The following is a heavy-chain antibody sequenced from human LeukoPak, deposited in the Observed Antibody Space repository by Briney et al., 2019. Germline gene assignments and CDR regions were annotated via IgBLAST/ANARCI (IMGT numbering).Heavy chain of an antibody. V-gene: IGHV4-34*01. CDR3: ARGRIDKGNDYLNWFDP. CDR2: INHSGST. Sequence: SETLSLTCAVYGGSFSGYYWSWIRQPPGKGLEWIGEINHSGSTNYNPSLKSRVTISVDTSKNQFSLKLSSVTAADTAVYYCARGRIDKGNDYLNWFDPWGQGTLVTVSS. CDR1: GGSFSGYY. J-gene: IGHJ5*02. D-gene: IGHD4-11*01.